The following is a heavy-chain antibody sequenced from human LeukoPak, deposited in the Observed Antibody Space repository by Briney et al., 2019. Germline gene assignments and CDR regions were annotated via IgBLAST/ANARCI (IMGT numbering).Heavy chain of an antibody. Sequence: ASVKVSCKASGYTFTGYYMHWVRHAPGQGLEWMGWINPNSGGTNYAQKFQSRVTMTRDTSTSTAYMELSKLRADDTAVYYCARLAVDDAFDIWGQGTMVTVSS. CDR3: ARLAVDDAFDI. D-gene: IGHD3-3*02. CDR2: INPNSGGT. J-gene: IGHJ3*02. CDR1: GYTFTGYY. V-gene: IGHV1-2*02.